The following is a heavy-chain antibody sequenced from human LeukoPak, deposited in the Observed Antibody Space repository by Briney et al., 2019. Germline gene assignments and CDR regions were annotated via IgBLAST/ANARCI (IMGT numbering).Heavy chain of an antibody. D-gene: IGHD1-14*01. V-gene: IGHV4-4*07. J-gene: IGHJ4*02. Sequence: PSETLSLTCTVSGGSISTYYWSWIRRPAGKGLEWIGRLYGSGSINYNPSLKSRLSLSGDTSKNQFSLKLSSVTAADTAVYYCARHPTLTSGGNFDYWGQGTLVTVSS. CDR1: GGSISTYY. CDR3: ARHPTLTSGGNFDY. CDR2: LYGSGSI.